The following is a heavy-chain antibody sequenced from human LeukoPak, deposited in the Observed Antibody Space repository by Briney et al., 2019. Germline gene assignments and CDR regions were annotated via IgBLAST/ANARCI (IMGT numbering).Heavy chain of an antibody. D-gene: IGHD3-3*01. CDR3: ARDWSYDFWSVIPTPESPLTYYYYMDV. CDR2: INPNCGGT. J-gene: IGHJ6*03. Sequence: ASVKVSCKASGYTFTGYYMHWVRQAPGQGLEWMGWINPNCGGTNYAQKFQGRVTMTRDTSISTAYMELSRLRSDDTAVYYCARDWSYDFWSVIPTPESPLTYYYYMDVWGKGTTVTVSS. CDR1: GYTFTGYY. V-gene: IGHV1-2*02.